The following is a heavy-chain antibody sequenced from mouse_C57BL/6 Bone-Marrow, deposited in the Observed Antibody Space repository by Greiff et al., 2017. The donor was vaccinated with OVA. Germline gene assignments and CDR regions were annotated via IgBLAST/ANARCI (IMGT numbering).Heavy chain of an antibody. CDR3: ARQVFYYGNPAWFAY. J-gene: IGHJ3*01. CDR2: IYPRSGNT. Sequence: QVTLKESGAELARPGASVKLSCKASGYTFTSYGISWVKQRTGQGLEWIGEIYPRSGNTYYNEKFKGKATLTADKSSSTAYMELRSLTSEDSAVYYCARQVFYYGNPAWFAYWGQGTLVTVSA. CDR1: GYTFTSYG. D-gene: IGHD2-1*01. V-gene: IGHV1-81*01.